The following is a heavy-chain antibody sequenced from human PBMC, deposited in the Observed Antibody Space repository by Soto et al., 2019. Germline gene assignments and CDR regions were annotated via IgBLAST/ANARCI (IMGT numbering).Heavy chain of an antibody. J-gene: IGHJ4*02. Sequence: GGSLRLSCAASGFTFSSYAMLWVRQAPGKWLEWVAVISYDGSNKYYADSVKGRFTISRDNSKNTLYLQMNSLRAADTAVYYCASEQLAVLRGVLDYWGQGXLVTVYS. V-gene: IGHV3-30-3*01. CDR3: ASEQLAVLRGVLDY. CDR1: GFTFSSYA. CDR2: ISYDGSNK. D-gene: IGHD1-1*01.